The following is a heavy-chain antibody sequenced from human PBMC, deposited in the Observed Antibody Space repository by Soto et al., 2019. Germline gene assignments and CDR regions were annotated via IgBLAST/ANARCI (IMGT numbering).Heavy chain of an antibody. CDR2: IKSKNYGGTT. D-gene: IGHD5-12*01. J-gene: IGHJ3*02. Sequence: PGGSLRLSCAASGFSFTDAWMSWVRRAPGKGLEWVGRIKSKNYGGTTEYGAPVKGRFTVSRDDSKNTFYLQMDSLKTEDTAVYYCTAESIVATTSWAFDIWGLGTMVTVSS. CDR1: GFSFTDAW. CDR3: TAESIVATTSWAFDI. V-gene: IGHV3-15*01.